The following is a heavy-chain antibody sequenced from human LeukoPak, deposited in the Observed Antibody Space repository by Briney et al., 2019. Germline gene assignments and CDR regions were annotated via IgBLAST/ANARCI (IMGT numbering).Heavy chain of an antibody. Sequence: GGSLRLSCAASGFTFSSYGMHWVRQAPGKGLEWVAVISYDGSNKYYADSVKGRFTISRDNSKNTLYLQMNSLRAEDTAVYYCAKDLKARVLRFLEWLTETGNWFDPWGQGTLVTVSS. CDR1: GFTFSSYG. CDR2: ISYDGSNK. CDR3: AKDLKARVLRFLEWLTETGNWFDP. D-gene: IGHD3-3*01. J-gene: IGHJ5*02. V-gene: IGHV3-30*18.